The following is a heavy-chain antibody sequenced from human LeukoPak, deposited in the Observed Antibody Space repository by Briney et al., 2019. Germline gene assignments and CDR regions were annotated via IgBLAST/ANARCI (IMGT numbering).Heavy chain of an antibody. CDR2: IYYSGST. CDR1: GDSISSSY. D-gene: IGHD6-13*01. CDR3: ARSAAGLSYGMDV. J-gene: IGHJ6*02. V-gene: IGHV4-59*08. Sequence: SETLSLTCTVPGDSISSSYWSWIRQPPGKGLEWIGHIYYSGSTNYNPSLKSRVTISVTKNQFSLKLSSVTAADTAVYFCARSAAGLSYGMDVWGQGTTVTVSS.